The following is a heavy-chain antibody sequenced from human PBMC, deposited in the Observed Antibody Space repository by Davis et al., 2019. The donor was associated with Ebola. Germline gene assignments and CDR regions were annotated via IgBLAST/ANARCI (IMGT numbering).Heavy chain of an antibody. CDR1: GGSFSGYY. CDR3: ARGRVAFDP. J-gene: IGHJ5*02. V-gene: IGHV4-34*01. CDR2: INHGGTS. Sequence: SETLSLTCAVYGGSFSGYYWSWIRQPPGKGLEWIAEINHGGTSNYNPSLKSRVTISIDTSKNQFSLKLNSVTAADTAVYYCARGRVAFDPWGQGTLVTVSS.